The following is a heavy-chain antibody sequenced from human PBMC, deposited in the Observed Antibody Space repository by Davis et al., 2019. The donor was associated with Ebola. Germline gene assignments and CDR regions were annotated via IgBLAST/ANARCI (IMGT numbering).Heavy chain of an antibody. D-gene: IGHD4-17*01. CDR3: ARSPHDYGDKYYYYYGMDV. CDR2: INPNSGGT. J-gene: IGHJ6*02. Sequence: ASVKVSCKASGYTFTGYYMHWVRQAPGQGLEWMGWINPNSGGTNYAQKFQGRVTMTRDTSISTAYMELSRLRSDDTAVYYCARSPHDYGDKYYYYYGMDVWGQGTTVTVSS. CDR1: GYTFTGYY. V-gene: IGHV1-2*02.